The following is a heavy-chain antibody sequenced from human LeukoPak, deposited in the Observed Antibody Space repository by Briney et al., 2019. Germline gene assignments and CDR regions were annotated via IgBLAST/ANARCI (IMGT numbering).Heavy chain of an antibody. CDR2: IRSKANSYAT. D-gene: IGHD2-2*02. J-gene: IGHJ4*02. CDR3: TREYCSSTSCYNY. CDR1: GFTFSGSA. V-gene: IGHV3-73*01. Sequence: GGSLRLSCAASGFTFSGSAMHWVRQASGKGLEWVGRIRSKANSYATAYAASVKGRLTISRDDSKNTAYLQMNSLKTEDTAVYYCTREYCSSTSCYNYWGQGTLVTVSS.